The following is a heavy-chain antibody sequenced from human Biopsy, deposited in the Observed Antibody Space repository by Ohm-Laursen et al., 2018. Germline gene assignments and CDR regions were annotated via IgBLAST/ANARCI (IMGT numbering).Heavy chain of an antibody. CDR2: VYYSGTT. D-gene: IGHD2-2*01. CDR3: ARDVKRYCSGTSCYSGYFGMDV. Sequence: SETLSLTWPVSGGSVSDSFHFWSWIRQPPGKGLEWIGDVYYSGTTNYNPSLKSRLTISVDTSKNQFSLNLNSVTAADTAVYFCARDVKRYCSGTSCYSGYFGMDVWGQGTTVTVS. V-gene: IGHV4-61*01. J-gene: IGHJ6*02. CDR1: GGSVSDSFHF.